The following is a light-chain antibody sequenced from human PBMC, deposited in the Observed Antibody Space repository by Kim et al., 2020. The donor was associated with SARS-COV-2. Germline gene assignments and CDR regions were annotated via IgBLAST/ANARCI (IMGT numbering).Light chain of an antibody. J-gene: IGKJ1*01. Sequence: EIVLTQATATLSLFAGERATLSCRASQSITTDLAWYQQKPGQAPRLFIYDASNRAAGSPARCSGGGSGTDFTLTVSGVEPEDSAVYYCQQRNKWPRTFGQRTKVDI. CDR1: QSITTD. V-gene: IGKV3-11*01. CDR2: DAS. CDR3: QQRNKWPRT.